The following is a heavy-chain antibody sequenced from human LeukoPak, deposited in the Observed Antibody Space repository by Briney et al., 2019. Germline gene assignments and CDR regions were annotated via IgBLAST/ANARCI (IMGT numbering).Heavy chain of an antibody. CDR3: ARENHGSLDY. Sequence: PGGSLRLSCAASGFSFSTYSMNCVRQAPGKGLEWVSSTSHSSIYIYYADSVKGRFTISRDNAKNSLYLQMNSLRAEDTAVYYCARENHGSLDYWGQGTLVTVSS. V-gene: IGHV3-21*01. D-gene: IGHD1-14*01. CDR2: TSHSSIYI. CDR1: GFSFSTYS. J-gene: IGHJ4*02.